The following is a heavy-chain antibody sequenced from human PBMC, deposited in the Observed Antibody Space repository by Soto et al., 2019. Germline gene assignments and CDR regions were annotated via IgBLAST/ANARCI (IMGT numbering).Heavy chain of an antibody. V-gene: IGHV3-23*01. Sequence: GGSLRLSCAASGFTFSSYAMSWVRQAPGKGLEWVSAISGSGGSTYYADSVKGRFTISRDNSKNTLYLQINSLRAEDTAVYYCARASGFYGDFFAYWGQGTLVTVSS. CDR1: GFTFSSYA. CDR3: ARASGFYGDFFAY. J-gene: IGHJ4*02. D-gene: IGHD4-17*01. CDR2: ISGSGGST.